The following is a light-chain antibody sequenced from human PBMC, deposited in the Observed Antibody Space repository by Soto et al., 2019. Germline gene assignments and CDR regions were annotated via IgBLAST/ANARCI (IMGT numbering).Light chain of an antibody. CDR2: GSS. Sequence: EFVLTQSPGTLSLSPGERATLSCRASQSVSNNYVAWYQQKPGQAPRLLIVGSSDRATGIPDRFSGSGSGTDFTLTISRLEPEDFAVYYCQQYGSSPPYTFGQGTKLEIK. V-gene: IGKV3-20*01. CDR1: QSVSNNY. J-gene: IGKJ2*01. CDR3: QQYGSSPPYT.